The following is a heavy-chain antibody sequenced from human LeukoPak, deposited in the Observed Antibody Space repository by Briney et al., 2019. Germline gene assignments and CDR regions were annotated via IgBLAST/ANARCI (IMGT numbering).Heavy chain of an antibody. CDR3: AKEDRWD. D-gene: IGHD1-26*01. Sequence: TGGSLRLSCAASGFNFCANTMTWVRQAPGKGLEWVSSITASGGNTFYSDSVKGRFTISRDNSKNTLFLQMNSLRVEDTATYYCAKEDRWDWGQGTLVTVSS. J-gene: IGHJ4*02. CDR2: ITASGGNT. CDR1: GFNFCANT. V-gene: IGHV3-23*01.